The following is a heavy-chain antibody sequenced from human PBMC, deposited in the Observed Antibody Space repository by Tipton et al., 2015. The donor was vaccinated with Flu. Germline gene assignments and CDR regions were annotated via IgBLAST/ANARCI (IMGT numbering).Heavy chain of an antibody. D-gene: IGHD1-26*01. CDR1: GFTFSSYG. J-gene: IGHJ4*02. CDR2: IRYDGSKK. V-gene: IGHV3-30*02. CDR3: AKVEVGATRY. Sequence: SLRLSCAASGFTFSSYGMHWVRQAPGKGLEWVAFIRYDGSKKYYADSVKGRFTISRDNSKNTLYLQMNSLRAEDTAVYYCAKVEVGATRYGGKGTLVTVSS.